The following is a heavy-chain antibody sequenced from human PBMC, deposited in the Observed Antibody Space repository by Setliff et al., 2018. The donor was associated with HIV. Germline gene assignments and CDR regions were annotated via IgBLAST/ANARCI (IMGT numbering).Heavy chain of an antibody. CDR3: VRDRETVSISGVAVPYFDY. V-gene: IGHV1-46*01. CDR1: GYSFTNHY. Sequence: GASVKVSCKPSGYSFTNHYMHWVRQAPGQGLEWMGVINPTGGSTRNTQKFQGRVAMTRDTSTSTVYMELSSLRSEDTAVYYCVRDRETVSISGVAVPYFDYWGQGTQVTVSS. CDR2: INPTGGST. D-gene: IGHD3-3*01. J-gene: IGHJ4*02.